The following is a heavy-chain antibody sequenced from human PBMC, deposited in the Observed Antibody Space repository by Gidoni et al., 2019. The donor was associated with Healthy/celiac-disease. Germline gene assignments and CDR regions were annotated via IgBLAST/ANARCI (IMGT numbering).Heavy chain of an antibody. CDR3: AKEDAHYYYDSSGYYLYNYFDY. J-gene: IGHJ4*02. Sequence: EVQLVESGGGLVQPGRSLRLSCAASGFTFDDYAMHWVRQAPGKGLEWVSGISWNSGSIGDADSVKGRFTISRDNDKNSLYLQMISLRAEDTALYYCAKEDAHYYYDSSGYYLYNYFDYWGQGTLVTVSS. D-gene: IGHD3-22*01. V-gene: IGHV3-9*01. CDR2: ISWNSGSI. CDR1: GFTFDDYA.